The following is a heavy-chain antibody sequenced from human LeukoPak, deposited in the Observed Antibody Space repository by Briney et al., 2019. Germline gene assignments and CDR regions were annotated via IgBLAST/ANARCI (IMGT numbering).Heavy chain of an antibody. Sequence: SETLSLTCTVPGGSISSGGYYWSWIRQHRGEGLEWMGYIYYSGSSYYNPSFKSRITISVDTSKNQFCLKLSSVPAADTAVYYCASGARRSSAGYYYSGMDVWGQGTTVTV. CDR2: IYYSGSS. V-gene: IGHV4-31*03. J-gene: IGHJ6*02. CDR1: GGSISSGGYY. D-gene: IGHD6-13*01. CDR3: ASGARRSSAGYYYSGMDV.